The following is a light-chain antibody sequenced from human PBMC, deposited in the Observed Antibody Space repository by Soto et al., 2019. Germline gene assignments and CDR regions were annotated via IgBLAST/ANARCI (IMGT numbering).Light chain of an antibody. Sequence: DIVMTQSPDSLAVSLGESATINGKSSQSVLYSSNNKNYLAWYQQKPGQPPKLLIYWASTRESGVPDRFSGSGSGTDFTLTISSLQAEDVAVYYCQHYYSTPPTFGQGTKVEI. CDR2: WAS. V-gene: IGKV4-1*01. CDR1: QSVLYSSNNKNY. CDR3: QHYYSTPPT. J-gene: IGKJ1*01.